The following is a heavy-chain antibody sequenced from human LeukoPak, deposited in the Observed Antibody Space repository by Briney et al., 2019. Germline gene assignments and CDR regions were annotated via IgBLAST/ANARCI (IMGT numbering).Heavy chain of an antibody. D-gene: IGHD5-12*01. Sequence: GASVKVSCKASGYTFTGYYMHWVRQAPGQGLEWMGWINPNSGDTNYAQKFQGRVTMTRDTSISTAYMELRRLRSDDTAVYHCARDSGYDEKAFDIWGQGTMVTVSS. V-gene: IGHV1-2*02. J-gene: IGHJ3*02. CDR3: ARDSGYDEKAFDI. CDR2: INPNSGDT. CDR1: GYTFTGYY.